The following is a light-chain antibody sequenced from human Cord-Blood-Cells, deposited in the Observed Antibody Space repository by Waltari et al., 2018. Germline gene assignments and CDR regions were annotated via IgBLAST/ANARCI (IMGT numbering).Light chain of an antibody. J-gene: IGKJ3*01. V-gene: IGKV3-15*01. CDR1: TSVSSN. CDR3: QQYNNWPFT. Sequence: EIVMTQSPATLSVSPGERATLSCMASTSVSSNLAWYQQKPGQAPRLLIYGASTRATGIPARFSGSGSGTEFTLTISSLQSEDFAVYYCQQYNNWPFTFGPGTKVDIK. CDR2: GAS.